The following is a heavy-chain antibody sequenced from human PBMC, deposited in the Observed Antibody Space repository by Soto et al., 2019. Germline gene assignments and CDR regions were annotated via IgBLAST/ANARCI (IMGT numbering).Heavy chain of an antibody. CDR3: ARFSPTHSSGQGGDAFDI. J-gene: IGHJ3*02. D-gene: IGHD3-22*01. V-gene: IGHV4-31*03. CDR2: IYYSGST. CDR1: GGSISSGGYY. Sequence: QVQLQESGPGLVKPSQTLSLTCTVSGGSISSGGYYWSWIRQHPGKGLEWIGYIYYSGSTYYNPSLKSRVTISVDPSKNQFSLKLSSVTAADTAVYYCARFSPTHSSGQGGDAFDIWGQGTMVTVSS.